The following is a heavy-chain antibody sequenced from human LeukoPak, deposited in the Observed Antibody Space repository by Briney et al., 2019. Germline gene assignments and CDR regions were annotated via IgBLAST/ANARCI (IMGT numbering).Heavy chain of an antibody. J-gene: IGHJ4*02. CDR1: GYTFTSYG. V-gene: IGHV1-18*01. Sequence: ASVKVSFKASGYTFTSYGISWVRQAPGQGLEWMGWISAYNGNTNYAQKLQGRVTMTTDTSTSTAYMELRSLRSDDTAVYYCARDRASRLRYFDWLIGDYWGQGTLVTVST. CDR2: ISAYNGNT. D-gene: IGHD3-9*01. CDR3: ARDRASRLRYFDWLIGDY.